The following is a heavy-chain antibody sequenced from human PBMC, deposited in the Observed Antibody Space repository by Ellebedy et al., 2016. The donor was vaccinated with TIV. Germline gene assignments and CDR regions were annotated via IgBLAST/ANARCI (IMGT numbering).Heavy chain of an antibody. J-gene: IGHJ4*02. CDR2: ISYDGSNK. D-gene: IGHD2-2*01. CDR1: GFTFSSYA. Sequence: GESLKISCAASGFTFSSYAMHWVRQAPGKGLEWVAVISYDGSNKYYAGSVKGRFTISRDNSKNTLYLQMNSLRAEDTAVYYCARDLPVPDYWGQGTLVTVSS. V-gene: IGHV3-30-3*01. CDR3: ARDLPVPDY.